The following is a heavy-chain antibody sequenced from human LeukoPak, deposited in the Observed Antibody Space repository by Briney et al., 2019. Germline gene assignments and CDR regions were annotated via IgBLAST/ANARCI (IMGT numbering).Heavy chain of an antibody. CDR1: GFTFSSYS. Sequence: GGSLRLSCAASGFTFSSYSMNWVRQAPGKGLEWVSSISSSSSYIYYADSVKGRFAISRDNAKNSLYLQMNSLRAKDTAVYYCARDDSSGYFDYWGQGTLVTVSS. CDR2: ISSSSSYI. V-gene: IGHV3-21*01. CDR3: ARDDSSGYFDY. D-gene: IGHD3-22*01. J-gene: IGHJ4*02.